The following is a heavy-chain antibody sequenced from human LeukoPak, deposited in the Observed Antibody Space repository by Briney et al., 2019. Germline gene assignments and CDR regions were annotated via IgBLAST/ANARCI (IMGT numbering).Heavy chain of an antibody. CDR2: ISYDGSNK. J-gene: IGHJ4*02. D-gene: IGHD2-8*02. CDR3: AKGRLSVVYGVDY. V-gene: IGHV3-30*18. CDR1: GFTFSSYG. Sequence: GRSLRLSCAASGFTFSSYGMHWVPQAPGKGLEWVADISYDGSNKYYADSVKGRFTISRDNSKNTLYLQMNSLRAEDTAVYYCAKGRLSVVYGVDYWGQGTLVTVSS.